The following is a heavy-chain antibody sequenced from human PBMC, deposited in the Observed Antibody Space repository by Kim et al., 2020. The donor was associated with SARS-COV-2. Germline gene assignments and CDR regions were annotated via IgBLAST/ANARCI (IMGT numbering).Heavy chain of an antibody. J-gene: IGHJ6*02. D-gene: IGHD3-10*01. CDR3: ARAFVSVVRGVIMNGYYYYGMDV. Sequence: GGSLRLSFAASGFTFSSYWMHWVRQAPGKGLVWVSRINSDGSSTSYADSVKGRFTISRDNAKNTLYLQMNSLRAEDTAVYYCARAFVSVVRGVIMNGYYYYGMDVWGQGTTVTVSS. CDR1: GFTFSSYW. CDR2: INSDGSST. V-gene: IGHV3-74*01.